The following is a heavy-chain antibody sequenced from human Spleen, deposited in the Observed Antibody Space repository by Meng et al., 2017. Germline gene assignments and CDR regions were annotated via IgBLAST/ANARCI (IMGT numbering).Heavy chain of an antibody. D-gene: IGHD3-16*01. CDR3: ARGGGFDY. CDR1: GGSISIGDNY. CDR2: TYYSGNT. V-gene: IGHV4-30-4*01. J-gene: IGHJ4*02. Sequence: QLQLQESGPGLVKPSQTLSLTCTVSGGSISIGDNYWSWIRQPPGKGLEWIGYTYYSGNTYYNPSLKSRVAMSVDTSKNQFYLRLSSVTAADTAVYYCARGGGFDYWGQGTLVTVSS.